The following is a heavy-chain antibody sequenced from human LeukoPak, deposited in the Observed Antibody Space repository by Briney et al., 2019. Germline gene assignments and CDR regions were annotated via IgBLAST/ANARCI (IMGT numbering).Heavy chain of an antibody. CDR1: GGSFSGYY. Sequence: SETLSLTCAVYGGSFSGYYWTWIRQPPGKGLEWIGYIYYSGSTNYNPSLKSRVTISVDTSKNQFSLKLSSVTAADTAVYYCARAPAARYTAMVIDYWGQGTLVTVSS. D-gene: IGHD5-18*01. CDR3: ARAPAARYTAMVIDY. V-gene: IGHV4-59*01. J-gene: IGHJ4*02. CDR2: IYYSGST.